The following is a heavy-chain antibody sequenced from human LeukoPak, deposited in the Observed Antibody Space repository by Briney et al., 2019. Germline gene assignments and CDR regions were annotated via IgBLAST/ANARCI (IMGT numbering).Heavy chain of an antibody. CDR1: GFTFSTCD. Sequence: LSGGSLRLSCAASGFTFSTCDMTWVRQAPGKGLEWVSAIGSSGSTYYADSVKGRFTISRDNSKNTLYLQMNSLRAEDTAIYYCANPFYGSGPRGYWGQGTLVTVSS. J-gene: IGHJ4*02. CDR2: IGSSGST. D-gene: IGHD3-10*01. CDR3: ANPFYGSGPRGY. V-gene: IGHV3-23*01.